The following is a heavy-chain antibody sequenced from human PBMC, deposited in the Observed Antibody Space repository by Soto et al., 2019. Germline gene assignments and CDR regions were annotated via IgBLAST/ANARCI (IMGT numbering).Heavy chain of an antibody. CDR1: GYIFTAYS. D-gene: IGHD2-15*01. CDR2: INPNSGDT. Sequence: CKASGYIFTAYSMHWVRQAPGQGLEWLGWINPNSGDTIYAQKFQDRVTMTCDTSVSTAYLELSSLSSDDTALYYCAREASAVVSLDYWGQGTLVTVYS. V-gene: IGHV1-2*02. CDR3: AREASAVVSLDY. J-gene: IGHJ4*02.